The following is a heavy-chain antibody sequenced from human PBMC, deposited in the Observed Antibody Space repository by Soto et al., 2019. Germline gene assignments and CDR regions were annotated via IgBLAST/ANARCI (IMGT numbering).Heavy chain of an antibody. CDR1: GFTFSSFG. J-gene: IGHJ4*02. V-gene: IGHV3-30*18. Sequence: QVLLVESGGGVVQPGRSLRISCAVSGFTFSSFGMHWVRQAPGKGLEWVAVISDDGSSKHYADSLKGRFTISEQNSTHALYLQTDSLGPADTAVYYCAKYRWGAFGDLNLPGYWGQGTLVTVSS. D-gene: IGHD4-17*01. CDR3: AKYRWGAFGDLNLPGY. CDR2: ISDDGSSK.